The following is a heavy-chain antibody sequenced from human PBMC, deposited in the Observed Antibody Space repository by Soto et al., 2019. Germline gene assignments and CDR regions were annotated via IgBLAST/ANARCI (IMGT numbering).Heavy chain of an antibody. J-gene: IGHJ6*02. CDR1: GFAFTSYA. CDR2: MSGGGLST. CDR3: AKVVAANPYYFAMDV. Sequence: EVQLLESGGGLVQPGGSPRLSCQASGFAFTSYAMSWVRQPPGTGLEWVSAMSGGGLSTYYADSVKGRFTISRDTSKNTLYLQMNNVRVEDMAVYYCAKVVAANPYYFAMDVWGQGTTVTVSS. V-gene: IGHV3-23*01. D-gene: IGHD2-15*01.